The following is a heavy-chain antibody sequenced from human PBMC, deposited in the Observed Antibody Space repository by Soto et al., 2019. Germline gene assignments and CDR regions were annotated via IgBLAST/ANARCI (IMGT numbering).Heavy chain of an antibody. CDR1: GGSFSGYY. D-gene: IGHD6-6*01. J-gene: IGHJ4*02. V-gene: IGHV4-34*01. Sequence: QVQLQQWGAGLLKPSETLSLTCAVYGGSFSGYYWCWIRQPPGKGLEWIGEINHSGSTNYNPSLKSRITISVDTSKNQFPLKLSSVTAADTAVYYGARGKTSSIAARPYVYWGQGTLVTVSS. CDR3: ARGKTSSIAARPYVY. CDR2: INHSGST.